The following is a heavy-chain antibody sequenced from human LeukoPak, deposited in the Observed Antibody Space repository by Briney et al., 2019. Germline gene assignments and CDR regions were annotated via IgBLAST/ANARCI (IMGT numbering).Heavy chain of an antibody. CDR3: ARRSWVVVAATHAFDI. V-gene: IGHV4-59*01. CDR1: GGSISSYY. CDR2: IYYSGST. Sequence: SETLSLTCTVSGGSISSYYWSWIRQPPGKGLEWIGYIYYSGSTNYNPSLKSRVTISVDTSKNQFSLKLSSVTAADTAVYYCARRSWVVVAATHAFDIWGQGTMVTVSS. J-gene: IGHJ3*02. D-gene: IGHD2-15*01.